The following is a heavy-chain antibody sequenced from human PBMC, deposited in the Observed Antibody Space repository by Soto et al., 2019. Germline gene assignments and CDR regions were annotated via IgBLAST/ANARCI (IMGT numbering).Heavy chain of an antibody. Sequence: GGSLRLSCAASGFTFSTYAMNWVRQAPGKGLEWVSVLSNGGTNTHYADSVKGRFTISRDNSKNTLYLQMNSLRAEDTAVYYCAKDGYCSSTSCYADGNYYYYGMNVWGQGTTVTVSS. CDR2: LSNGGTNT. CDR3: AKDGYCSSTSCYADGNYYYYGMNV. D-gene: IGHD2-2*03. J-gene: IGHJ6*02. V-gene: IGHV3-30*04. CDR1: GFTFSTYA.